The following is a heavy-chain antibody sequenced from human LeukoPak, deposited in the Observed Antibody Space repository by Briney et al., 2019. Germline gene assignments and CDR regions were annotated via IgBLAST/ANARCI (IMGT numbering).Heavy chain of an antibody. J-gene: IGHJ4*02. Sequence: PGGSLRLSCVASGFTFTTYAMSWVRQAPGKGLEWVSTITNRGGGTYNADSVRGRFTISRDNSKNMLYLLMNSLRAEDTAIYFCAKDIYDNYGGLDYWGQGTLVTVST. CDR3: AKDIYDNYGGLDY. CDR1: GFTFTTYA. V-gene: IGHV3-23*01. D-gene: IGHD4-23*01. CDR2: ITNRGGGT.